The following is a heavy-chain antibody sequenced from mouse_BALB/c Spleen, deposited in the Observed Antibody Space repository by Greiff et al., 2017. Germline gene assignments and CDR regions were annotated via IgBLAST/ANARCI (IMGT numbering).Heavy chain of an antibody. V-gene: IGHV1S22*01. CDR3: TRERYEYAMDY. J-gene: IGHJ4*01. Sequence: LQQPGSELVRPGASVKLSCKASGYTFTSYWMHWVKQRPGQGLEWIGNIYPGSGSTNYDEKIKSKATLTVDTSSSTAYMQLSSLTSEDSAVYYCTRERYEYAMDYGGKGTTVTVSS. D-gene: IGHD2-12*01. CDR1: GYTFTSYW. CDR2: IYPGSGST.